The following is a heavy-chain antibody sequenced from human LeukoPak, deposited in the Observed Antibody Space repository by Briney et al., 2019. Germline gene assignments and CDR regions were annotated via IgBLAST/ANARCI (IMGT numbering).Heavy chain of an antibody. D-gene: IGHD6-13*01. V-gene: IGHV1-18*01. CDR3: ASMGAAGTRSTLRDY. Sequence: ASVKVSCKASGYSFSGHGITWVRQAPGQGLEWMGWISAYNGNTKYAQNLQGRVTMTTDISTSTAYMELRSLRSDDTAVYYCASMGAAGTRSTLRDYWGQGTLVTVSS. CDR2: ISAYNGNT. J-gene: IGHJ4*02. CDR1: GYSFSGHG.